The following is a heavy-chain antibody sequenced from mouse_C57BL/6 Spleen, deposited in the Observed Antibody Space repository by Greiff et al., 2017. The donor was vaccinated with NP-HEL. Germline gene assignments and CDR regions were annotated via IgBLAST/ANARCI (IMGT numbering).Heavy chain of an antibody. Sequence: VQLQQSGAELVRPGTSVKVSCKASGYAFTNYLIEWVKQRPGQGLEWIGVINPGSGGTNYNEKFKGKATLTADKSSSTAYMQLSSLTSEDSAVYFCARRRENAMDYWGQGTSVTVSS. J-gene: IGHJ4*01. CDR3: ARRRENAMDY. V-gene: IGHV1-54*01. CDR1: GYAFTNYL. CDR2: INPGSGGT.